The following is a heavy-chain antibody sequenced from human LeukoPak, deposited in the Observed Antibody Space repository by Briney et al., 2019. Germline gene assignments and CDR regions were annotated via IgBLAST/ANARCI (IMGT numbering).Heavy chain of an antibody. J-gene: IGHJ4*02. Sequence: SETLSLTCTVSGGSISSDTCYWGWIRQPPGKGLEWIGSIYYSGSTYYNPSLKSRVTISVDTSKNQFSLKLSSVTAADTAVYYCARIVGASDYWGQGTLVTVSS. V-gene: IGHV4-39*01. CDR2: IYYSGST. CDR1: GGSISSDTCY. D-gene: IGHD1-26*01. CDR3: ARIVGASDY.